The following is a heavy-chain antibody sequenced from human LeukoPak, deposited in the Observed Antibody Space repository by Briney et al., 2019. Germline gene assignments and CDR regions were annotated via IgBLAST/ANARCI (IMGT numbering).Heavy chain of an antibody. CDR1: GGSISSYY. CDR2: INYSGGT. Sequence: SETLSLTCTVSGGSISSYYWTWIRQPPGKGLEWIGYINYSGGTNYNPSLKSRVSISVDTSKNQFSLKLSSVTAADTAVYYCATYYYDSGSYYRYFDYWGQGTLVTVSS. V-gene: IGHV4-59*08. CDR3: ATYYYDSGSYYRYFDY. D-gene: IGHD3-10*01. J-gene: IGHJ4*02.